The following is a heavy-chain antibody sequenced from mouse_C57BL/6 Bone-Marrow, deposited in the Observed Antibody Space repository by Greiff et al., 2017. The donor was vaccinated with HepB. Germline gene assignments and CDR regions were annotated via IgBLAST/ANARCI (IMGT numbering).Heavy chain of an antibody. J-gene: IGHJ1*03. D-gene: IGHD1-1*01. CDR1: GFSLTSYG. CDR3: ARSRLLRKSYWYFDV. CDR2: IWSGGST. V-gene: IGHV2-2*01. Sequence: VQLVESGPGLVQPSQSLSITCTVSGFSLTSYGVHWVRQSPGKGLEWLGVIWSGGSTDYNAAFISRLSISKDNSKSQVFFKMNSLQADDTAIYYCARSRLLRKSYWYFDVCGTGTTVTVSS.